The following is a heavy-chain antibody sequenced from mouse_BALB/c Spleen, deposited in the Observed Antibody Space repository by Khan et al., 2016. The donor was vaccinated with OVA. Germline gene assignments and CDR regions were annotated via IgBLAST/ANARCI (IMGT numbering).Heavy chain of an antibody. V-gene: IGHV1-80*01. CDR3: AIEGYYGSRRAWFAY. CDR1: GYAFSSYW. CDR2: IYPGDGNT. Sequence: VQLQESGAELVRPGSSVKISCKAAGYAFSSYWMNWVKQRPGQGLEWIGQIYPGDGNTYYNGKFKGKATLTADKSSSTAYMQLTSLTSEDSAVYFCAIEGYYGSRRAWFAYWGQGTLVTVSA. D-gene: IGHD1-1*01. J-gene: IGHJ3*01.